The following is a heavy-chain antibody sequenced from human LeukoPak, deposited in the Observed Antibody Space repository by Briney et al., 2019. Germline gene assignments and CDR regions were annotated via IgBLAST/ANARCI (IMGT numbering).Heavy chain of an antibody. CDR3: ARRTTVVPPRGSFDI. CDR1: GGSISSSSYY. J-gene: IGHJ3*02. CDR2: IYYSGST. V-gene: IGHV4-39*01. Sequence: SETLSLTCTVSGGSISSSSYYWGWIRQPPGKGLEWIGSIYYSGSTYYNPSLKSRVTISVDTSKNQFSLKLSSVTAADTAVYYCARRTTVVPPRGSFDIWGQGTMVTVSS. D-gene: IGHD4-23*01.